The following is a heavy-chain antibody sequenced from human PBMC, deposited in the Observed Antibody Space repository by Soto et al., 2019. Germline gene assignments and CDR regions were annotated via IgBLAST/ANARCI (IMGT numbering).Heavy chain of an antibody. V-gene: IGHV3-48*02. CDR2: ISSGSKTI. CDR1: GFTFSGYS. J-gene: IGHJ4*02. CDR3: VREDILGVRSFDY. D-gene: IGHD3-9*01. Sequence: EVHLVESGGGLVQWGGSLRRSCAASGFTFSGYSVNWVRQAPGKGLEWVSYISSGSKTIYYADSVKGRFIVSRDNAQNSQYLQMNSLRDEDTAVYYCVREDILGVRSFDYWGQGTLVTVSS.